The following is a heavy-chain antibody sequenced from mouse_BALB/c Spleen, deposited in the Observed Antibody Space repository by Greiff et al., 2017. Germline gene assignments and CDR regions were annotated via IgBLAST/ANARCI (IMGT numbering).Heavy chain of an antibody. CDR1: GYSITSGYY. CDR3: ARGGSYWYFDV. Sequence: ESGPGLVKPSQSLSLTCSVTGYSITSGYYWNWIRQFPGNKLEWMGYISYDGSNNYNPSLKNRISITRDTSKNQFFLKLNSVTTEDTATYYCARGGSYWYFDVWGAGTTGTVSS. CDR2: ISYDGSN. J-gene: IGHJ1*01. V-gene: IGHV3-6*02.